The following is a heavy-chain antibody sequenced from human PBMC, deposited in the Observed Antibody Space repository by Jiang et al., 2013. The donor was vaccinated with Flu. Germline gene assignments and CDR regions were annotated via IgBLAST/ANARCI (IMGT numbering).Heavy chain of an antibody. CDR3: ATGTFWQPRHY. CDR2: ISVFNGNT. Sequence: SGAEVKKPGASVKVSCKASGYPFSSYDITWVRQGPGQGLEWMGWISVFNGNTNYAQKFQGRVTMTTDTSTATAYMELRSLRSDDTAMYYCATGTFWQPRHYWGQGTLVTVSS. V-gene: IGHV1-18*04. D-gene: IGHD6-13*01. J-gene: IGHJ4*02. CDR1: GYPFSSYD.